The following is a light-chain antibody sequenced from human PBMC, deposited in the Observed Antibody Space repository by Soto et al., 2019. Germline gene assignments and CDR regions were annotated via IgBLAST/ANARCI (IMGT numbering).Light chain of an antibody. V-gene: IGKV3-15*01. CDR3: QQYNNWRRT. CDR1: QSVSSN. CDR2: GAS. Sequence: IVLTQSPSTLSVSPGERATLSCRASQSVSSNLAWYQQKPGQAPRLLIYGASTRATVIPARFSGSGSGTEFTLTISSLQSEDFAVYYCQQYNNWRRTFGQGTKVDIK. J-gene: IGKJ1*01.